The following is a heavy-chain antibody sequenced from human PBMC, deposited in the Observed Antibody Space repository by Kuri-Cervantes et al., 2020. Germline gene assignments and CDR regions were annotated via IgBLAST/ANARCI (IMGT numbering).Heavy chain of an antibody. J-gene: IGHJ4*02. D-gene: IGHD5-18*01. CDR3: ARPNPVGTVGD. CDR1: GGSISSSSYY. CDR2: IYYSGST. V-gene: IGHV4-39*01. Sequence: SETLSLTCTVSGGSISSSSYYWGWIRQPPGKGLEWIGSIYYSGSTYYNPSLKSRVTISVDTSKNQFSLKLSSVTAADTAVYYCARPNPVGTVGDWGQGTLVTSPQ.